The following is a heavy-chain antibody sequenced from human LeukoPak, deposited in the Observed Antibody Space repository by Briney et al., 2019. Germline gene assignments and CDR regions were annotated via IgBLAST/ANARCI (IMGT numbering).Heavy chain of an antibody. V-gene: IGHV3-53*01. CDR3: ARDQNAFGY. CDR1: GFTVSRSY. D-gene: IGHD3-16*01. J-gene: IGHJ4*02. CDR2: IYSDGTT. Sequence: GGSLRLSCAASGFTVSRSYMNWVRQAPGKGLEWVSVIYSDGTTYYAESVKGRFTISRDNSKNTLYLQMNSLRVDDTAVYYCARDQNAFGYWGQGTLVTVSS.